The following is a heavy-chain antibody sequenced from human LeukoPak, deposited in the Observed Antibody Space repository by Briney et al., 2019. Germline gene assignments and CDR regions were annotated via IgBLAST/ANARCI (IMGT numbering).Heavy chain of an antibody. Sequence: TSETLSLTCTVSGGSISSYYWSWIRQPPGKGLEWIGYIYYSGSTNCNPSLKSRVTISVDTSKNQFSLKLSSVTAADTAVYYCARALGTYWGQGTLVTVSS. CDR1: GGSISSYY. CDR2: IYYSGST. J-gene: IGHJ4*02. CDR3: ARALGTY. D-gene: IGHD1-1*01. V-gene: IGHV4-59*01.